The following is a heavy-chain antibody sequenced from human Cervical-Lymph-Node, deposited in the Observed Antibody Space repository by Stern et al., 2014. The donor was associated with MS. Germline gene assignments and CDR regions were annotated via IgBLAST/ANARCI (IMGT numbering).Heavy chain of an antibody. V-gene: IGHV5-51*01. CDR3: ARDYGDYAFDY. CDR2: IYPGDSDT. CDR1: GYSFTANW. D-gene: IGHD4-17*01. Sequence: EVPLVQSGAEVKKPGESLKISCKGSGYSFTANWIAWVRQMPGKGLEWMGIIYPGDSDTRYGTSFQGQVTISADKSISTAYLQWSSLKASDTAMYYCARDYGDYAFDYWGQGTLVTVSS. J-gene: IGHJ4*02.